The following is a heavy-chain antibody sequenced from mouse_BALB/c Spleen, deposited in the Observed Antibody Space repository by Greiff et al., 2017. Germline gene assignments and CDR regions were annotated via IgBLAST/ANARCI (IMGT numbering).Heavy chain of an antibody. CDR3: ASLYYDYDGSY. Sequence: VKLQESGAELAKPGASVKMSCKASGYTFTSYWMHWVKQRPGQGLEWIGYINPSTGYTEYNQKFKDKATLTADKSSSTAYMQLSSLTSEDSAVYYCASLYYDYDGSYWGQGTSVTVSS. CDR2: INPSTGYT. J-gene: IGHJ4*01. CDR1: GYTFTSYW. V-gene: IGHV1-7*01. D-gene: IGHD2-4*01.